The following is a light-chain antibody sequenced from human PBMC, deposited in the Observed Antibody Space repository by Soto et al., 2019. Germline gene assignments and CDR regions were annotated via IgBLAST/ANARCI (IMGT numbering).Light chain of an antibody. CDR3: QQGSNSLT. J-gene: IGKJ4*01. Sequence: EVVLTQSPATLSLSPGERATLSCRASQSVSSYLAWYQQKPGQAPRLLIYDASNRAPGIPARFSGRGSGTDFTLTISSLEPEDFAVYFCQQGSNSLTFGGGTKVEIK. CDR2: DAS. V-gene: IGKV3-11*01. CDR1: QSVSSY.